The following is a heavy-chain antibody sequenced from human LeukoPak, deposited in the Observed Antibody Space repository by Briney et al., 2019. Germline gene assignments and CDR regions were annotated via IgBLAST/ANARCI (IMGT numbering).Heavy chain of an antibody. J-gene: IGHJ6*02. CDR3: ARGGTYSYYDILTGGPYYYHGMDV. CDR2: IYYSGST. Sequence: SETLSLTCTVSGGSISSYYWSWIRQPPGKGLEWIGYIYYSGSTNYNPSLKSRVTISVDTSKNQFSLKLSSVTAADTAVYYCARGGTYSYYDILTGGPYYYHGMDVWGQGTTVTVSS. CDR1: GGSISSYY. V-gene: IGHV4-59*08. D-gene: IGHD3-9*01.